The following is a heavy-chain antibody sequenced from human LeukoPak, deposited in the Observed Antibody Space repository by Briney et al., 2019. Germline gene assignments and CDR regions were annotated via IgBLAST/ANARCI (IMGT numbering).Heavy chain of an antibody. D-gene: IGHD2/OR15-2a*01. V-gene: IGHV4-30-2*01. CDR3: ASQLSPGIGYFDY. CDR1: GRSISSGGYS. CDR2: IYHSGST. Sequence: SQTLSLTCAVSGRSISSGGYSWSWIRQPPGKGLEWIGYIYHSGSTYYNPSLKSRVTISVDRSKNQFSLKLSSVTAADTAVYYCASQLSPGIGYFDYWGQGTLVTVSS. J-gene: IGHJ4*02.